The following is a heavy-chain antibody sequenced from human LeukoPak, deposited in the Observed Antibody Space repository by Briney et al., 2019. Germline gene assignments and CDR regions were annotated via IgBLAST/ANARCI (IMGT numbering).Heavy chain of an antibody. CDR2: ISGSGGST. CDR3: AKDGIRGYSYGFAYFDY. J-gene: IGHJ4*02. CDR1: GFTLSSYA. V-gene: IGHV3-23*01. Sequence: GXSLRLSCAASGFTLSSYAMSWVRQAPGKGLEWVSTISGSGGSTYYADSVKGRFTISRDNSKNTLYLQMNSLRAEDTAVYYCAKDGIRGYSYGFAYFDYWGQGTLVTVSS. D-gene: IGHD5-18*01.